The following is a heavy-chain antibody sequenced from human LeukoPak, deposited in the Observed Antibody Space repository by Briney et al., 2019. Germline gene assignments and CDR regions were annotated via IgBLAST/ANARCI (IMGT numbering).Heavy chain of an antibody. Sequence: PGGSLRLSCAASGVTLSSYAMSWARQAPGKGLEWVSGISSSGSGGSTYYADSVKGRFTISRDNSKNTLYLQMNSLRAEDTAVYYCAKDSRGDPDGDLDYWGQGTLVTVSS. CDR2: ISSSGSGGST. CDR1: GVTLSSYA. D-gene: IGHD4-17*01. J-gene: IGHJ4*02. V-gene: IGHV3-23*01. CDR3: AKDSRGDPDGDLDY.